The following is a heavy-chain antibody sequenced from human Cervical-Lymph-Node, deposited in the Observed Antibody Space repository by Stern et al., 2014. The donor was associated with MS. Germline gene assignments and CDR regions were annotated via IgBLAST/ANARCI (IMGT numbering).Heavy chain of an antibody. Sequence: QVQLQESGPGLVKPSETLSLTCTVSGYSVTNDFWAWVRQPPGKGLEWVATMYHNGNTYYNPSLRSRAALSMDTSMNQFSLNLNSKTAADTAIYYCARVRERAATDYWGQGLLVTVSS. CDR2: MYHNGNT. D-gene: IGHD2-15*01. J-gene: IGHJ4*02. CDR1: GYSVTNDF. CDR3: ARVRERAATDY. V-gene: IGHV4-38-2*02.